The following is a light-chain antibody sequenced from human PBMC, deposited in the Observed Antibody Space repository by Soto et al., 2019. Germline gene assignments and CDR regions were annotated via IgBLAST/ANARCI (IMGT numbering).Light chain of an antibody. CDR3: QQSSSTPQT. J-gene: IGKJ4*01. CDR1: QSISRY. CDR2: VAS. V-gene: IGKV1-39*01. Sequence: DIPMSQSPSSLSASIGDRVTITCRASQSISRYLSWYQQKPGEAPKLLINVASTLQSGVPSRFSGSGSGTDFTLTISSLQPEDFATYYCQQSSSTPQTFGGGTRVEIK.